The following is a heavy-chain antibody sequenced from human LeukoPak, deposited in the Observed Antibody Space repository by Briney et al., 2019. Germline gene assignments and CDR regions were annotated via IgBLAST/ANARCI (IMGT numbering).Heavy chain of an antibody. D-gene: IGHD2-2*01. V-gene: IGHV5-51*01. J-gene: IGHJ4*02. CDR2: IYPGDSDT. Sequence: GASLQISCKGSGYIFTNSWIAWVRQLPGKGLEWMGIIYPGDSDTRYSPSFQGQVTISADKSISTAYLQWSSLKASDTAMYYCATHLGYCSSTSCYSYWGQGTLVTVSS. CDR3: ATHLGYCSSTSCYSY. CDR1: GYIFTNSW.